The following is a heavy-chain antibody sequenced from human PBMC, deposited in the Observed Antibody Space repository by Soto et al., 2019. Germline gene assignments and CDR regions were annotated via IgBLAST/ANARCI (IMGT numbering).Heavy chain of an antibody. D-gene: IGHD6-19*01. CDR2: IRDSGHST. V-gene: IGHV3-23*01. CDR1: GFTFITYS. CDR3: ARVKAQILSSGWYGGDDI. Sequence: EVQLLESGGGLVQPGGSLRLSCAASGFTFITYSMTWVRQAPGKGLEWVSTIRDSGHSTHYADSVRGRFAISRDNSKNTLFLQMNSLRAEDTAVYYCARVKAQILSSGWYGGDDIWGQGTMVTVSS. J-gene: IGHJ3*02.